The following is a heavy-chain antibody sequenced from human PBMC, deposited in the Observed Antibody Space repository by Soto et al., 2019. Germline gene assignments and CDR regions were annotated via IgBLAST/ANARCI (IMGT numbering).Heavy chain of an antibody. Sequence: GGSLILSSVSSGFTFGSYALNLVRQAPGRGLEWVSAISGSGSSTYYADSVQGRFTISRDNSKNTLYLQMNSLRAEDTAVYYCAKDLDGYNPSDYWGQGTLVTVSS. D-gene: IGHD5-12*01. CDR2: ISGSGSST. CDR3: AKDLDGYNPSDY. CDR1: GFTFGSYA. V-gene: IGHV3-23*01. J-gene: IGHJ4*02.